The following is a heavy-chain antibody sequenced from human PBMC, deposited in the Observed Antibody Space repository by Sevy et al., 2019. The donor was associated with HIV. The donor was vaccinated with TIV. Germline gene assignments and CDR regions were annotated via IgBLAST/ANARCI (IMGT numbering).Heavy chain of an antibody. V-gene: IGHV3-15*01. CDR2: IKARADGAKT. CDR3: STDPIIVLMVTAGMAV. Sequence: GGSLRLSCAASGFTFSYAWMSWVRQAPGKGLEWVGRIKARADGAKTDYAGHVKGRFTIYRDDSKNTLYLQMNSLKTEDTAVYYCSTDPIIVLMVTAGMAVWGPGTTVTVSS. CDR1: GFTFSYAW. J-gene: IGHJ6*02. D-gene: IGHD2-8*01.